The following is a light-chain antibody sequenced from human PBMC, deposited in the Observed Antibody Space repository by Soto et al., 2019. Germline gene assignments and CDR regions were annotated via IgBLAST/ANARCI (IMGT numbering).Light chain of an antibody. V-gene: IGLV2-8*01. CDR2: DVS. J-gene: IGLJ1*01. CDR1: SSDVGGYNY. CDR3: SSYVGSNNFV. Sequence: QSALTQPPSASGSPGQLVTISCTGTSSDVGGYNYVSWYQQHPGKAPKLMIYDVSKRPSGVPDRFSGSKSGNTASLTVSGLQAEDEADYYCSSYVGSNNFVFGTGTKLTVL.